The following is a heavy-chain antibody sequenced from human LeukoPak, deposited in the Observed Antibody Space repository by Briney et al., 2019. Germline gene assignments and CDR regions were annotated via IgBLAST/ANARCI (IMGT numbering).Heavy chain of an antibody. CDR2: IYTSGST. CDR3: ARGPYSGSYVDY. J-gene: IGHJ4*02. CDR1: GGSISSYY. V-gene: IGHV4-4*07. Sequence: SETLSLTCTVSGGSISSYYWSWIRQPAGKGLEWIGRIYTSGSTNYNPSLKGRVTMSVDTSKNQFSLKLSSVTAADTAVYYCARGPYSGSYVDYWGQGTLVTVSS. D-gene: IGHD1-26*01.